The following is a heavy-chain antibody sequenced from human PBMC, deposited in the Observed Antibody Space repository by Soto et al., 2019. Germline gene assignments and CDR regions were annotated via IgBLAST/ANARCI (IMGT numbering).Heavy chain of an antibody. J-gene: IGHJ4*02. CDR2: IWYDGSNK. CDR1: GFTFSSYG. Sequence: GGSLRLSCAASGFTFSSYGMHWVRQAPGKGLEWVAVIWYDGSNKYYADSVKGRFTISRDNSKNTLYLQMNSLRAEDTAVYYCARGETGGYAAAVDYWGQGTLVTAPQ. V-gene: IGHV3-33*01. D-gene: IGHD5-12*01. CDR3: ARGETGGYAAAVDY.